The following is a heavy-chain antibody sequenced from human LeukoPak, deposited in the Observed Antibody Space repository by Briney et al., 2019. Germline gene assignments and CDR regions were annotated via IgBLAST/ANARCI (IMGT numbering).Heavy chain of an antibody. V-gene: IGHV4-34*01. CDR1: GGSFSGYY. D-gene: IGHD2-15*01. CDR3: ARAAGYCSGGSCYFGY. Sequence: SETLSLTCAVYGGSFSGYYWSWIRQPPGKGLEWIGEINHSGSTNYNPSLKSRVTISVDTSKNQFSLKLSSVTAADTAVYYCARAAGYCSGGSCYFGYWGQGTPVTVSP. J-gene: IGHJ4*02. CDR2: INHSGST.